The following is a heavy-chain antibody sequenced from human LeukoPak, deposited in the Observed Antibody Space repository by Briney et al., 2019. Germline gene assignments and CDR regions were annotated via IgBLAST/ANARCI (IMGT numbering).Heavy chain of an antibody. J-gene: IGHJ3*02. D-gene: IGHD1-1*01. V-gene: IGHV1-69*04. CDR3: ARLSTTGTTKSAFDI. CDR2: IIPILGIA. Sequence: SVTVSCKASGGTFSSYAISWVRQAPGQGLEWMGRIIPILGIANYAQKFQGRVTITADKSTSTAYMELSSLRSEDTAVYYCARLSTTGTTKSAFDIWGQGTMVTVSS. CDR1: GGTFSSYA.